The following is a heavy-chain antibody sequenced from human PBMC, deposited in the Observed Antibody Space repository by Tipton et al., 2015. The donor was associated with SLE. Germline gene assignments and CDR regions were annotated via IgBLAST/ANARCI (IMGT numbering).Heavy chain of an antibody. CDR1: GDSISISAYY. CDR2: LYNSGT. D-gene: IGHD3-9*01. V-gene: IGHV4-39*01. Sequence: TLSLTCIVSGDSISISAYYWGWIRQPPGKGLEWIGSLYNSGTYYNPSLKSRVSISGDTSKNQFALRLSSVTAADTAVYYCARPLRYFDWAPWLWGQGTLVTVSS. CDR3: ARPLRYFDWAPWL. J-gene: IGHJ4*02.